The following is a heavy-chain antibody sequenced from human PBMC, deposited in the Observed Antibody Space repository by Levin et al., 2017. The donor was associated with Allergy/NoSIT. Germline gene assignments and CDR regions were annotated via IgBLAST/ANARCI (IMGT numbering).Heavy chain of an antibody. CDR2: IDPSDSYT. Sequence: KVSCKGSGYSFTSYWISWVRQMPGKGLEWMGRIDPSDSYTNYSPSFQGHVTISADKSISTAYLQWSSLKASDIAMYYCARQVGYGDFDFWGQGTLVSVSS. D-gene: IGHD4-17*01. CDR1: GYSFTSYW. V-gene: IGHV5-10-1*01. J-gene: IGHJ4*02. CDR3: ARQVGYGDFDF.